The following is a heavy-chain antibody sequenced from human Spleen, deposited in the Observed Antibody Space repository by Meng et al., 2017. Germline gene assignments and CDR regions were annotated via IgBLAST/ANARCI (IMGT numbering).Heavy chain of an antibody. V-gene: IGHV4-31*03. J-gene: IGHJ5*02. CDR1: GASLSRGAYY. D-gene: IGHD3-3*01. CDR2: INYSGTT. Sequence: SETLSLTCSVSGASLSRGAYYWTWIRHHPGKGLEWIGYINYSGTTYYNPSLKSRVSMSVDTSKNQFSLKLRSVTAADTAVYYCARVDGIVTKKDFLSASTWFDPWGQGTLVTVSS. CDR3: ARVDGIVTKKDFLSASTWFDP.